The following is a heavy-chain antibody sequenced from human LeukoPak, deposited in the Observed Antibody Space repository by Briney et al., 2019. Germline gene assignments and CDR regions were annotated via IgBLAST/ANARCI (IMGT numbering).Heavy chain of an antibody. CDR1: GSTFSSYA. Sequence: GGSLRLSCAASGSTFSSYAIPWVRQAPGKGLEWVAVISYDGSNKYYADSVKGRFTISRDDSKNTLYLQMNSLRAEDTAVYYCARTKTGYSSGWSGDLDYWGQGTLVTVSS. CDR2: ISYDGSNK. V-gene: IGHV3-30*04. CDR3: ARTKTGYSSGWSGDLDY. D-gene: IGHD6-19*01. J-gene: IGHJ4*02.